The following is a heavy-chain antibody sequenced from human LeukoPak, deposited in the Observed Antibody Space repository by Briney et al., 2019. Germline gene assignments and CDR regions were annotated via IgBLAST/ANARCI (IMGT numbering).Heavy chain of an antibody. V-gene: IGHV4-59*01. J-gene: IGHJ6*02. D-gene: IGHD2-15*01. CDR2: IYYSGST. Sequence: SETLSLTCTVSGGSISSYYWSWIRQPPGKGLEWIGYIYYSGSTNYNPSLKSRVTISVDTSKNQFSLKLSSVTAADTAVYYCARTPPRRYYGMDVWGQGTTVTVSS. CDR3: ARTPPRRYYGMDV. CDR1: GGSISSYY.